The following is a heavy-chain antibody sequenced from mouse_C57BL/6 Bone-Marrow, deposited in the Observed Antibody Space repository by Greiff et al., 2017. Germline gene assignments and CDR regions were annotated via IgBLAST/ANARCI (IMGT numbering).Heavy chain of an antibody. J-gene: IGHJ2*01. Sequence: EVKLVESGGGLVQPGESLKLSCESNEYAFPSYDMSWVRKTPEKRLELVAAINTDGGSTYYPDTMKSRFTFSRDNTKKTLYLQLSSLRSEDSALYYCAIYYGYGGFDYWGQGTTLTVSS. CDR1: EYAFPSYD. CDR2: INTDGGST. V-gene: IGHV5-2*01. D-gene: IGHD2-2*01. CDR3: AIYYGYGGFDY.